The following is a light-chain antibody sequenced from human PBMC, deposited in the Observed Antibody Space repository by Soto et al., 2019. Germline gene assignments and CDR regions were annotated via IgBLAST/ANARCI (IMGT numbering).Light chain of an antibody. J-gene: IGKJ2*01. CDR3: QQYNNWPPLYT. CDR1: QSVSSN. V-gene: IGKV3-15*01. CDR2: VAS. Sequence: EIVMTQSPATLSVSPGERATLSCRASQSVSSNLAWYQQKPGQAPRLLIYVASTRATGIPARFSGSGSGTEFNVTISSLQSEDFAVYYCQQYNNWPPLYTFGQGTKLEIK.